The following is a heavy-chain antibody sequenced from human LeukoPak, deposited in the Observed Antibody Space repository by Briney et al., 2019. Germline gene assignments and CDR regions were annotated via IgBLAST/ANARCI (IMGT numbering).Heavy chain of an antibody. CDR3: ARDARGYSYIDY. J-gene: IGHJ4*02. CDR2: IYYSGST. CDR1: GGSISSSSYY. Sequence: SETLSLTCTVSGGSISSSSYYWGWIRQPPGKGLEWIGSIYYSGSTNYNPSLKSRVTISVDTSKNQFSLKLSSVTAADTAVYYCARDARGYSYIDYWGQGTLVTVSS. D-gene: IGHD5-18*01. V-gene: IGHV4-39*07.